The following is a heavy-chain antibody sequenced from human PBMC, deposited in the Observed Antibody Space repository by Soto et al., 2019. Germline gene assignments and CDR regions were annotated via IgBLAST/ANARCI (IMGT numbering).Heavy chain of an antibody. J-gene: IGHJ4*02. CDR1: GGSISRYY. Sequence: QVQLQESGPGLVKPSETLSLTCTVSGGSISRYYWSWIRQPPGKGLEWIGYIYYSGSTNYNPSLKSRGTISVDTSKIQFYLKLSSVTAADTAVYYCARGRNTITFGGVIVNFYYWGQGNVVTVSA. CDR2: IYYSGST. V-gene: IGHV4-59*01. D-gene: IGHD3-16*02. CDR3: ARGRNTITFGGVIVNFYY.